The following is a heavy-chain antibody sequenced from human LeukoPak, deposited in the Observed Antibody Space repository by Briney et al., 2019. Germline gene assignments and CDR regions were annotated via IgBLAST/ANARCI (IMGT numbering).Heavy chain of an antibody. CDR3: AELGITMIGGV. V-gene: IGHV3-7*01. J-gene: IGHJ6*04. D-gene: IGHD3-10*02. CDR2: IKEDGSEK. CDR1: GFTFSFYW. Sequence: GGSLRLSCAASGFTFSFYWMSWVRQAPGKGLEWVANIKEDGSEKYYVDSVKGRFTISRDNAKNSLYLQMNSLRAEDTAVYYCAELGITMIGGVWGKGTTVTISS.